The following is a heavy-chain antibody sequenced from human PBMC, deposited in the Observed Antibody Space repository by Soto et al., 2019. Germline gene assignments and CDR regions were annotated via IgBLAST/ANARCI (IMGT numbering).Heavy chain of an antibody. CDR3: ARDTWGLGY. V-gene: IGHV3-33*01. CDR2: IWYDGSKK. CDR1: GFSFRSYG. Sequence: GGSLRLSCTASGFSFRSYGMHWVRQAPGKGLEWVAVIWYDGSKKYYGDSVKGRFTISRDDSKSTVYLHMNSLRAEDTAVYYCARDTWGLGYWGQGTQVTVSS. J-gene: IGHJ4*02. D-gene: IGHD3-16*01.